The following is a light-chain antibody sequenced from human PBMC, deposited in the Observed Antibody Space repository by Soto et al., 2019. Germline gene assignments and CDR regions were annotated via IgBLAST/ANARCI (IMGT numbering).Light chain of an antibody. Sequence: DIQMTQSPSTLSASVGDRVTITCRDSQSISSWLAWYQQKPGKAPKLLIYDASSLESGVPSRFSGSGSGTEFTLTISSLQPDDFATYYSQQYNSYPFTFGPGTKVDIK. V-gene: IGKV1-5*01. J-gene: IGKJ3*01. CDR2: DAS. CDR3: QQYNSYPFT. CDR1: QSISSW.